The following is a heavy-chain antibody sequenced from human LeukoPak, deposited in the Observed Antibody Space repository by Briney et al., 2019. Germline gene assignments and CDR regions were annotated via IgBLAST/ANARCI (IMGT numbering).Heavy chain of an antibody. Sequence: PSQTLSLTCTVSGGSISSGDYYWSWIPQPPGKGLEWIGHIYYSGSTYYNPSLKRRVSISVDTSKAQFSLKLSSVTAADTAVYYCARDLEGAIDYWGQGTLVTVSS. CDR3: ARDLEGAIDY. J-gene: IGHJ4*02. D-gene: IGHD1-26*01. CDR2: IYYSGST. V-gene: IGHV4-30-4*08. CDR1: GGSISSGDYY.